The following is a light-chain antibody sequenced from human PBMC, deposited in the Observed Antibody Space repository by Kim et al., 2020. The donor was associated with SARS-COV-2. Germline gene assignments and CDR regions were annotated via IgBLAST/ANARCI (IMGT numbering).Light chain of an antibody. CDR3: QQYGGSPYWA. Sequence: ETVLTQSPGTLSLSPGERAVLSCRASQSVSSSFLAWYQQKPGQAPRLLIYGAYIRAPGIPDRFSGSGSGTVFTLTITRLEPEDFAVYYCQQYGGSPYWAFGPGTKVDIK. J-gene: IGKJ1*01. CDR2: GAY. V-gene: IGKV3-20*01. CDR1: QSVSSSF.